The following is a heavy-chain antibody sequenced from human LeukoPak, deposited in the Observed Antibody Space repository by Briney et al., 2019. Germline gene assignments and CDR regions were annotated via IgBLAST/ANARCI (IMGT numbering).Heavy chain of an antibody. CDR2: IYPGDFDT. J-gene: IGHJ4*02. Sequence: GESLKISCKGFGYSFTNYWIGWVRQMPEKGLEWMGIIYPGDFDTRYSPSFQGQATISADKSISTAYLQWSSLKASDTAIYYCARLVCSSTSCYSGFDFWGQGTLVTVSS. V-gene: IGHV5-51*01. D-gene: IGHD2-2*01. CDR3: ARLVCSSTSCYSGFDF. CDR1: GYSFTNYW.